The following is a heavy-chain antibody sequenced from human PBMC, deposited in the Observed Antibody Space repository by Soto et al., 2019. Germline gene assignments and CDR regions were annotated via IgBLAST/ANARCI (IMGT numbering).Heavy chain of an antibody. CDR1: GFTVSSNY. Sequence: EVQVVESGGGLIQPGGSLRLSCAASGFTVSSNYMSWVRQAPGKGLEWVSVIYSGGSTYHADSVRGRFTISRDNSKNTIFLQMNSLRVEDTAVYYCARDLGGLRFWGLDYWGQGTLVAVSS. D-gene: IGHD3-16*01. CDR3: ARDLGGLRFWGLDY. V-gene: IGHV3-66*03. CDR2: IYSGGST. J-gene: IGHJ4*02.